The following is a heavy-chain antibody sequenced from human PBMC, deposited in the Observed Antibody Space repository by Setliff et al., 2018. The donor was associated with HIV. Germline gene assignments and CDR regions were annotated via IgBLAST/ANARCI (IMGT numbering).Heavy chain of an antibody. CDR1: GYSISSGYY. CDR3: ARHVARFDYDTGGYYVSHFDY. J-gene: IGHJ4*02. Sequence: PSETLSLTCTVSGYSISSGYYWGWIRQPPGKGLEWIGNIYHSGSTYYNPSLKSRVTISVDTSKNQFSLKLSSVTAADTAVYFCARHVARFDYDTGGYYVSHFDYWGQGTQVTVSS. V-gene: IGHV4-38-2*02. D-gene: IGHD3-22*01. CDR2: IYHSGST.